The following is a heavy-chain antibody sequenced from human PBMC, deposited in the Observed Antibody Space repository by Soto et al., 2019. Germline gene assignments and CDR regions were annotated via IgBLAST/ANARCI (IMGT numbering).Heavy chain of an antibody. CDR3: ARDLNYYGSGSLNGAFDI. J-gene: IGHJ3*02. D-gene: IGHD3-10*01. CDR2: IIPIFGTA. CDR1: GGTFSIYG. Sequence: SVKVSCKASGGTFSIYGISCVLQSPLQWLEWMGGIIPIFGTANYAQKFQGRVTITADESTSTAYMELSSLRSEDTAVYYCARDLNYYGSGSLNGAFDIWGQGTMVTVSS. V-gene: IGHV1-69*13.